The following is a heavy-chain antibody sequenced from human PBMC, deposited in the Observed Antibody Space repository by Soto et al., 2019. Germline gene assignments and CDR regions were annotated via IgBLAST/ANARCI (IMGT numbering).Heavy chain of an antibody. CDR1: GGSFSGYY. Sequence: PSETLSLTCAVYGGSFSGYYWSWIRQPPGKGLEWIGEINHSGSTNYNPSLKSRVTISVDTSKNQFSLKLSSVTAADTAVYYCARTLWIPFDYWGKGTLVTVSS. D-gene: IGHD5-12*01. CDR2: INHSGST. V-gene: IGHV4-34*01. J-gene: IGHJ4*02. CDR3: ARTLWIPFDY.